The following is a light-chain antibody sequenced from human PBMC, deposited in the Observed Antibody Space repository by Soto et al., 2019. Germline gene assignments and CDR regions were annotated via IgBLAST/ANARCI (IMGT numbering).Light chain of an antibody. CDR1: SSDVGGYDF. V-gene: IGLV2-11*01. Sequence: QSALTQPRSVSGSPGQSVTISCTGSSSDVGGYDFVSWYQQHPGKAPKLMLYDVTKRPSGVPDRFSGSKSGNSASLTISGLRPEDEADYYCGTWDSSLTIGVIFGGGTKLTVL. CDR2: DVT. CDR3: GTWDSSLTIGVI. J-gene: IGLJ2*01.